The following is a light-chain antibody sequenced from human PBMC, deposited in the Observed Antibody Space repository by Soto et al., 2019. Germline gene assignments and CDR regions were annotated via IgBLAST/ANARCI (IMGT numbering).Light chain of an antibody. CDR3: QQSSSNYPIT. V-gene: IGKV1-39*01. Sequence: DLQMTQSPSSLSASIGDIVAITCRASQNINNYLNWYQYKPGTAPKLLIYGASSLQSGVPATFGGSGSGTDFNLTISSLQPEDCATYCCQQSSSNYPITFGPGTRLE. CDR2: GAS. J-gene: IGKJ5*01. CDR1: QNINNY.